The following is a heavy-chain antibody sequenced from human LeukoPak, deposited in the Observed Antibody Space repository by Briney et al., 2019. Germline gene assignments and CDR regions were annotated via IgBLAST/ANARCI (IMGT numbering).Heavy chain of an antibody. D-gene: IGHD2-21*01. CDR1: GFTFSSYA. CDR2: ISGSGGST. Sequence: GGSLRLSCAASGFTFSSYAMSWVRQAPGKGLEWVSGISGSGGSTHYADSVKGRFTISRDNSKNTLYLQMNSLRAEDTAVYYCAKSIRRDEYYFDYWGQGTLVTVSS. CDR3: AKSIRRDEYYFDY. J-gene: IGHJ4*02. V-gene: IGHV3-23*01.